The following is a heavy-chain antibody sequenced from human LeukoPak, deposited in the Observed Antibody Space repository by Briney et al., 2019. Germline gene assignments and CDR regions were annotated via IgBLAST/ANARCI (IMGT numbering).Heavy chain of an antibody. CDR3: ARVKISDSSGYN. CDR1: GYTFTGYY. Sequence: ASVEVSCKASGYTFTGYYMHWVRQAPGQGLEWMGRINPNSGGTNYAQKFQSRVTMTRDTSISTAYMELSRLRSDDTAVYYCARVKISDSSGYNWGQGTLVTVSS. J-gene: IGHJ4*02. D-gene: IGHD3-22*01. CDR2: INPNSGGT. V-gene: IGHV1-2*06.